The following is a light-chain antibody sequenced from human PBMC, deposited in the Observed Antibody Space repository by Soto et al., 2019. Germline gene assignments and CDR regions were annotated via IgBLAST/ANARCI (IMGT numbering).Light chain of an antibody. CDR3: QAWDSSTPVV. CDR1: KLGDKH. Sequence: SYELTQPPSVSVSPGQTASITCSADKLGDKHACWYQQKPGQSPVLVIYQDSKRPSGIPERFSGSNSGNTATLTISGTQAMDEADYYCQAWDSSTPVVFGGGTKLPVL. V-gene: IGLV3-1*01. CDR2: QDS. J-gene: IGLJ3*02.